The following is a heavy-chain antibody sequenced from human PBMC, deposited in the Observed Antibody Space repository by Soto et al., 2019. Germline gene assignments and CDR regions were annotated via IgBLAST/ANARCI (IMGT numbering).Heavy chain of an antibody. J-gene: IGHJ5*02. V-gene: IGHV4-59*01. Sequence: SETLSLTCTVSGGSISNYYWSWIRQPPEKGLEWIGYIYYSGSTNYNPSLKSRVTISVDTSKNQFSLKPSSVSAADTAVYYCARGTSESPRRWFDPWGQGTLVTVSS. CDR1: GGSISNYY. CDR2: IYYSGST. CDR3: ARGTSESPRRWFDP. D-gene: IGHD2-8*02.